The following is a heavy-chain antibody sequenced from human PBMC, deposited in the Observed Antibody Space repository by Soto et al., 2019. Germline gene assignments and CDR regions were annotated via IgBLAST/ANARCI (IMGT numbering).Heavy chain of an antibody. CDR1: GFTFSSFD. Sequence: GGSLRLSCAASGFTFSSFDMHWVRQATGKGLEWVSAIGTAGDTYYPGSVKGRFTISRENAKNSLYLQMNSLRAGDTAVYYCTRGFPSGSYYYGMDVWGQGTTVTVSS. J-gene: IGHJ6*02. CDR3: TRGFPSGSYYYGMDV. V-gene: IGHV3-13*04. CDR2: IGTAGDT. D-gene: IGHD1-26*01.